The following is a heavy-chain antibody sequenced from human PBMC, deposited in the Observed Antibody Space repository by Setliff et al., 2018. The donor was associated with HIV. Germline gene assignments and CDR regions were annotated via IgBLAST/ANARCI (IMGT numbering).Heavy chain of an antibody. CDR2: FDPEDVET. J-gene: IGHJ6*03. D-gene: IGHD3-10*01. CDR3: AGYYGSGAHYPYYYYMDV. Sequence: ASVKVSCKVSGYTHTELSIHWVRQAPGKGLEWMGGFDPEDVETVYAQKFQGRVTMTEDTSTDTAYMELSSLRSEDTAVYYCAGYYGSGAHYPYYYYMDVWGKGTTVTVSS. CDR1: GYTHTELS. V-gene: IGHV1-24*01.